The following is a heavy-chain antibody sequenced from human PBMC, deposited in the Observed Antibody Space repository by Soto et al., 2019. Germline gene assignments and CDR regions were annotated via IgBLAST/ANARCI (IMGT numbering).Heavy chain of an antibody. V-gene: IGHV1-46*01. J-gene: IGHJ5*02. CDR3: ARDIVVAPTARGWFDP. CDR1: GYTLTRYC. Sequence: QVQLVQSGAEVKKPGASAKVSCKASGYTLTRYCIHWVRQAPGQGLEWMGIINPNSGSTSYAQKFRDGVTMTRDTSTSTVYMELSSLRSEDTAVYYCARDIVVAPTARGWFDPWGQGTLVTVSS. D-gene: IGHD2-2*01. CDR2: INPNSGST.